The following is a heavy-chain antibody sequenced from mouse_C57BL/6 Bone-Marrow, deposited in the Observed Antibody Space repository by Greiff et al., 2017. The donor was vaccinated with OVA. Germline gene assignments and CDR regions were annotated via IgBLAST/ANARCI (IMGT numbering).Heavy chain of an antibody. CDR3: ARGYGLDY. D-gene: IGHD1-1*01. CDR2: ISDGGSYT. CDR1: GFTFSSYA. J-gene: IGHJ2*01. V-gene: IGHV5-4*01. Sequence: LVESGGGLVKPGGSLKLSCAASGFTFSSYAMSWVRQTPEKRLEWVATISDGGSYTYYPDNVKGRFTISRDNAKNNLYLQMSHLKSEDTAMYYCARGYGLDYWGQGTTLTVSS.